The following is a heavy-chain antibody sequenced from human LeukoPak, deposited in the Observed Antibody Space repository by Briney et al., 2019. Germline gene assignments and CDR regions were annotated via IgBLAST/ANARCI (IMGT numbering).Heavy chain of an antibody. D-gene: IGHD1-26*01. J-gene: IGHJ4*02. CDR3: ARDSRAASYSPQFDY. CDR1: GGTFSSCS. V-gene: IGHV1-69*13. CDR2: IIPIFGTA. Sequence: SVKVSCKASGGTFSSCSISWVRQAPGKGLEWMGGIIPIFGTANYAQKFQGRVTITADESTSTAYMELSSLRSEDTAVYYCARDSRAASYSPQFDYWGQGTLVTVSS.